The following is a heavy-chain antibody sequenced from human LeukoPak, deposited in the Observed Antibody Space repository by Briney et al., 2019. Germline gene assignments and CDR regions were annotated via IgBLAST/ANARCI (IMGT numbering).Heavy chain of an antibody. J-gene: IGHJ6*03. V-gene: IGHV4-59*01. D-gene: IGHD2-8*01. CDR3: ARGYCTNGVCYTAYYYYYMDV. Sequence: PSETLSLTCTVSGGSISSYYRSWIRQPPGKGLEWIGYIYYSGSTNYNPSLKSRVTISVDTSKNQFSLKLSSVTAADTAVYYCARGYCTNGVCYTAYYYYYMDVWGKGTTVTVSS. CDR1: GGSISSYY. CDR2: IYYSGST.